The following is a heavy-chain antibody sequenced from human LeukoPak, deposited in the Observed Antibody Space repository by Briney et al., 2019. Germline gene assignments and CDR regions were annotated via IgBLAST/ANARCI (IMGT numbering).Heavy chain of an antibody. CDR2: IYYSGST. J-gene: IGHJ4*02. D-gene: IGHD5-24*01. CDR3: ARQDGVGYVDY. Sequence: SETLSLTCTVSGGSISSHYWSWIRQPPGKGLEWIGYIYYSGSTNYNPSLKSRVTISVDTSKNQLSLKLSSVTAADTAVYYCARQDGVGYVDYWGQGTLVTVSS. CDR1: GGSISSHY. V-gene: IGHV4-59*11.